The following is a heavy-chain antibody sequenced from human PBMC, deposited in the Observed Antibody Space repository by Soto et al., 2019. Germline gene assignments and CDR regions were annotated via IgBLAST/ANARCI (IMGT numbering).Heavy chain of an antibody. V-gene: IGHV1-46*01. CDR1: GYSVTSYY. D-gene: IGHD2-2*01. CDR2: INPNSGST. CDR3: ARAGIAYCSSTTCYLYYSVMDV. J-gene: IGHJ6*02. Sequence: ASVKVSCKASGYSVTSYYMHWVRQAPGQGLEWMGIINPNSGSTTYAQKFQGRVTMTRDTSTSTVYMELTSLTSGDTAVYYCARAGIAYCSSTTCYLYYSVMDVWG.